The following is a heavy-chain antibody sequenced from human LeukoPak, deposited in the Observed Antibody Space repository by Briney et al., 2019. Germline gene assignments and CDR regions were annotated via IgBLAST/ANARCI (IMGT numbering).Heavy chain of an antibody. J-gene: IGHJ6*03. D-gene: IGHD1-26*01. Sequence: SETLSLTCTVSGGSISSYYLSWIRQPPGRGLERIGYIYYSGSTNYNPSLKSRVTISVDTSKNQFSLKLSSVTAADTAVYYCASVGIYSPGIYYFYMDVWGKGTTVTVSS. CDR3: ASVGIYSPGIYYFYMDV. CDR2: IYYSGST. V-gene: IGHV4-59*01. CDR1: GGSISSYY.